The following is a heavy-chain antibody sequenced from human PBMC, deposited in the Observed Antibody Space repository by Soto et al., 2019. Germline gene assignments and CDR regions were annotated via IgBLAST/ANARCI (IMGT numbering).Heavy chain of an antibody. CDR2: IHYRGNT. CDR1: GGSISSNIYY. CDR3: ARRVGDGYYYMDV. V-gene: IGHV4-39*01. J-gene: IGHJ6*03. Sequence: SETLSLTCTVSGGSISSNIYYWVWIRQPPGKGLEWIGNIHYRGNTYYNPSIKSRVSMSVDTSKNQFSLKLSSVTAADPAVYYCARRVGDGYYYMDVWGKGTTVTVSS.